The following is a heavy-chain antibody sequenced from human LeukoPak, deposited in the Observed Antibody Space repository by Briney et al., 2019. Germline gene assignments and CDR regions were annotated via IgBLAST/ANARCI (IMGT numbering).Heavy chain of an antibody. CDR1: GYTFTSYG. J-gene: IGHJ6*02. V-gene: IGHV1-18*01. Sequence: ASVKVSCKAAGYTFTSYGISRVRQAPGQGLEWMGWISAYNGNTNYAQKLQGRVTMTTDTSTSTAYMELRSLRSDDTAVYYCARVMQIQLWLQDYYYYGMDVWGQGTTVTVSS. D-gene: IGHD5-18*01. CDR3: ARVMQIQLWLQDYYYYGMDV. CDR2: ISAYNGNT.